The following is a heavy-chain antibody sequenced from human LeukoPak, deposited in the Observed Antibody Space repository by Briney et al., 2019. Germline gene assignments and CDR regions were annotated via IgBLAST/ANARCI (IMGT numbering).Heavy chain of an antibody. CDR2: INHSGST. CDR3: ARGGSVTVTRRFHI. D-gene: IGHD4-17*01. Sequence: SETLSLTCAVYGGSFSGYYWSWIRQPPGKGLEWIGEINHSGSTNYNPSLKSRVTISVDASKNQFSLKLSSVTAADTAVYYCARGGSVTVTRRFHIWGQGTMVTVSS. J-gene: IGHJ3*02. CDR1: GGSFSGYY. V-gene: IGHV4-34*01.